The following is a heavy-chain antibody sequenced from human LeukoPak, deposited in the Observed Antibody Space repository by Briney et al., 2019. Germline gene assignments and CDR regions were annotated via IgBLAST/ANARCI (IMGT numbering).Heavy chain of an antibody. CDR1: GFTFSSYS. Sequence: PGGSLRLSCAASGFTFSSYSMNWVRQAPGNGLEWVSSISSSSSYIYYADSVKGRFTISRDNAKNSLYLQMNSLRAEDTAVYYCAMGIAAAGNFDYWGQGTLVTVSS. CDR3: AMGIAAAGNFDY. V-gene: IGHV3-21*01. D-gene: IGHD6-13*01. J-gene: IGHJ4*02. CDR2: ISSSSSYI.